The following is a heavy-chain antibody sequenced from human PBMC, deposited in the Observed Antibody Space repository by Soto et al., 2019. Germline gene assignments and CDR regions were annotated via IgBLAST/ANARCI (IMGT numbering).Heavy chain of an antibody. Sequence: GGSLRLSCAASGFSLSDYYMSWIRQAPGKGLEWLSYISTTSSFTNYADSVKGRFTISRDNAKNSLYLQMNSLRAEDTAVYYCVRDGMMTPDYFDFWGQGALVTVSS. CDR1: GFSLSDYY. CDR3: VRDGMMTPDYFDF. CDR2: ISTTSSFT. D-gene: IGHD4-4*01. J-gene: IGHJ4*02. V-gene: IGHV3-11*06.